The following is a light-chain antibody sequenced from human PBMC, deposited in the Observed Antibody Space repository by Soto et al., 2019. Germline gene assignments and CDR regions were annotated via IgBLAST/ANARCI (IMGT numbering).Light chain of an antibody. V-gene: IGKV3-15*01. J-gene: IGKJ2*01. Sequence: EIVMTQSPATLSVSPGERATLSCRASQSVSSNLAWYQQKPGQAPRLLIYGASTRATGIPARFSGSGSGTEGTVTISSLKSEDFAVYYCQQYNNWPPNTFGQGTKLEIK. CDR1: QSVSSN. CDR2: GAS. CDR3: QQYNNWPPNT.